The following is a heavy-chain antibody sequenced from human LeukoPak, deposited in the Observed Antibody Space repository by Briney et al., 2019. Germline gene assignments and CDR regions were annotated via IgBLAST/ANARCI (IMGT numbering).Heavy chain of an antibody. V-gene: IGHV3-7*03. CDR3: ARGLSSPGLDH. D-gene: IGHD6-6*01. J-gene: IGHJ4*02. CDR1: GFTSTYYW. CDR2: IKGDGSEK. Sequence: PGGSLRLSCAASGFTSTYYWMNWVRQAPGNGLGWVASIKGDGSEKYYVDSVKGRFTISRDNAENSLYLQMSSLRAEDTAVFYCARGLSSPGLDHWGLGTLVTVSS.